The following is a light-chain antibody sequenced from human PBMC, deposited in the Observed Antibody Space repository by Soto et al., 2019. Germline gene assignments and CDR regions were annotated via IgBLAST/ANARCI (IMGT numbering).Light chain of an antibody. J-gene: IGKJ1*01. CDR2: DAS. V-gene: IGKV1-5*01. CDR1: QRISSW. Sequence: DIQVTQSPSTLSGSVGDRVTVTCRASQRISSWLAWYQQEPGKAPKLLIYDASTLESGVPSRFSGSGSGTEFTLTNSSLQPDDFATYYCQQYNSYWTFGQGTKVDIK. CDR3: QQYNSYWT.